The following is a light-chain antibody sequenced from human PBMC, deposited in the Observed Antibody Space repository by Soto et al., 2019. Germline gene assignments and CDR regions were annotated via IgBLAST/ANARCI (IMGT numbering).Light chain of an antibody. J-gene: IGKJ1*01. CDR1: QSVSSSD. Sequence: IVLTQSPGTLSLSPGERATLSCRASQSVSSSDLPWYQQKPGQAPRLLIYGASTRATGIPDRFSGSGSGTDFTLTISRLEPEDFAVYHCQQYGRSPPTFGQGTKVDIK. CDR2: GAS. V-gene: IGKV3-20*01. CDR3: QQYGRSPPT.